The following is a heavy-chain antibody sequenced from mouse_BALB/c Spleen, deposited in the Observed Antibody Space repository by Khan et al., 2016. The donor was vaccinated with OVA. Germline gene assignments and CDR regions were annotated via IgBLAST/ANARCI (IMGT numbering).Heavy chain of an antibody. D-gene: IGHD2-10*01. CDR2: IWSDGTT. CDR3: ARQPYYHYNIMDY. V-gene: IGHV2-6-1*01. CDR1: GFSLTTYG. J-gene: IGHJ4*01. Sequence: VQLKESGPGLAAPSQSLSITCTISGFSLTTYGVHWVRQPPGKGLERLVVIWSDGTTNYNSALKSRLTITKDNSQSHVFLKMNSLQTDDTAIYFCARQPYYHYNIMDYWGQGTSVTVSS.